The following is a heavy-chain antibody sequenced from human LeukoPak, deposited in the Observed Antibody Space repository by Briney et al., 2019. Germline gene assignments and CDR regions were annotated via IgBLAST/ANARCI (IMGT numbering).Heavy chain of an antibody. J-gene: IGHJ4*02. CDR2: ISGSGSST. CDR3: AKVTAGIYFDY. V-gene: IGHV3-23*01. D-gene: IGHD5-18*01. CDR1: GFTFSRYA. Sequence: PGGSLRLSCAASGFTFSRYAMSWVRQAPGKGLEWVSGISGSGSSTYNADSVKGRFTISRDNSKNTVYLQMNSLRAEDTAVYYCAKVTAGIYFDYWGQGTLVTVSS.